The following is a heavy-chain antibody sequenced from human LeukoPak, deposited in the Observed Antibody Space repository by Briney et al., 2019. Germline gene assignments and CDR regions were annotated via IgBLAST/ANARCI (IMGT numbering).Heavy chain of an antibody. CDR2: INPNSGGT. V-gene: IGHV1-2*02. Sequence: ASVKVSCKASGYTFTGYYMHWVRQAPGQGLEWMGWINPNSGGTNYAQKFQGRVTMTRDTSISTAYMELSRLRSDDTAVYYCARDRTPSGYGNNWFDPWGQGTLVTVSS. CDR1: GYTFTGYY. CDR3: ARDRTPSGYGNNWFDP. D-gene: IGHD5-12*01. J-gene: IGHJ5*02.